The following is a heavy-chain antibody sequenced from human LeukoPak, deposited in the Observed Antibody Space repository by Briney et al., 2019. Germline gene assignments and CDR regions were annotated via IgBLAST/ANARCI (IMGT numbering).Heavy chain of an antibody. Sequence: SETLSLTCTVSGGSISSYYWSWIRQPPGKGLEWIGYIYYSGSTNYNPSLKSRVTISVDTSKNQFSLKLSSVTAADTAVYYCARATYYDILTGYYNDASDIWGQGTMVTVSS. D-gene: IGHD3-9*01. J-gene: IGHJ3*02. CDR3: ARATYYDILTGYYNDASDI. V-gene: IGHV4-59*01. CDR2: IYYSGST. CDR1: GGSISSYY.